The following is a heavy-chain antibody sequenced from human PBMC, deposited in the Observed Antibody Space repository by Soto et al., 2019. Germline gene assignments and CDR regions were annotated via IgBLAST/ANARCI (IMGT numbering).Heavy chain of an antibody. CDR2: ISSSSSYT. V-gene: IGHV3-11*06. D-gene: IGHD1-26*01. CDR3: ARWYSGSYLLVLDAFDI. CDR1: GFTFSDYY. J-gene: IGHJ3*02. Sequence: GGSLRLSCAASGFTFSDYYMSWIRQAPGKGLEWVSYISSSSSYTNYADSVKGRFTISRDNAKNSLYLQMNSLRAEDTAVYYCARWYSGSYLLVLDAFDIWGQGTMLTVSS.